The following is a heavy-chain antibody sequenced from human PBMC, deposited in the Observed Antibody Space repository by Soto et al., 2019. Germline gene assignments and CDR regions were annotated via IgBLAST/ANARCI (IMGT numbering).Heavy chain of an antibody. J-gene: IGHJ6*02. Sequence: QVQLVQSGAEVKKPGSSVKVSCKASGGTFSSYAISWVRQAPGQGLEWMGGIIPIFGTANYAQNFQGRVTITADESTSTAYVELTRLRSEDTAVYYCARHVPAAGYYYGMDVWGQGTTVTVSS. CDR3: ARHVPAAGYYYGMDV. D-gene: IGHD2-2*01. CDR2: IIPIFGTA. CDR1: GGTFSSYA. V-gene: IGHV1-69*12.